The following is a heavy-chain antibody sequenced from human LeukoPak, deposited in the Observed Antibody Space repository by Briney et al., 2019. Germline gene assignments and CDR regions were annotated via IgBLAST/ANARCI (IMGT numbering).Heavy chain of an antibody. J-gene: IGHJ4*02. CDR3: ARDPPPINLGYGRIFDY. V-gene: IGHV1-18*01. CDR2: ISAYNGNK. CDR1: GYTFTSYG. Sequence: ASVKVSCKASGYTFTSYGISWVRQAPGQGLEWMGWISAYNGNKNYAQKLQGRVTMTTDTSTSTAYMELRSLRSDDTAVYYCARDPPPINLGYGRIFDYWGQGTLVSVSS. D-gene: IGHD4-17*01.